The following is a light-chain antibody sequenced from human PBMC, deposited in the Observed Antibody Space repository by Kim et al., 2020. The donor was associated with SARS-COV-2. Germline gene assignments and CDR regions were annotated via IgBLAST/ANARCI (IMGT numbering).Light chain of an antibody. CDR3: NSRDSSGNHQGV. CDR1: SLRSYY. J-gene: IGLJ3*02. Sequence: SSELTQDPAVSVAFGQTVRITCQGDSLRSYYASWYQQKPGQAPVLVIYGKNNRPSGIPDRFSGSSSGNTASLTITGAQAEDEADYYCNSRDSSGNHQGVFGGGTQLTVL. CDR2: GKN. V-gene: IGLV3-19*01.